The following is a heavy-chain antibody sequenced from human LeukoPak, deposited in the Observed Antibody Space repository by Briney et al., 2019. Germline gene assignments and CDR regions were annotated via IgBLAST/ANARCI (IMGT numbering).Heavy chain of an antibody. D-gene: IGHD2-15*01. CDR1: GGSISSYY. V-gene: IGHV4-59*01. CDR3: AGGVVAALDFDY. CDR2: IYYSGST. J-gene: IGHJ4*02. Sequence: SETLSLTCTVSGGSISSYYWSWIRQPPGKGLEWIGYIYYSGSTNYNPSLKSRVTISVDTSKNQFSLKLSSVTAADTAVYYRAGGVVAALDFDYWGQGTLVTVSP.